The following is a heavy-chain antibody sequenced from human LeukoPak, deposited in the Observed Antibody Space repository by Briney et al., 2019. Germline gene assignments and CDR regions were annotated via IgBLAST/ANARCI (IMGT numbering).Heavy chain of an antibody. V-gene: IGHV3-21*01. CDR3: ARDSGYSYGYAFDY. J-gene: IGHJ4*02. CDR2: ISSSSSYI. Sequence: GGSLRLSCAASGFTFSSYSMNWVRQAPGKGLEWVLSISSSSSYIYYADSVKGRFTISRDNAKNSLYLQMNSLRAEDTAVYYCARDSGYSYGYAFDYWGQGTLVTVSS. CDR1: GFTFSSYS. D-gene: IGHD5-18*01.